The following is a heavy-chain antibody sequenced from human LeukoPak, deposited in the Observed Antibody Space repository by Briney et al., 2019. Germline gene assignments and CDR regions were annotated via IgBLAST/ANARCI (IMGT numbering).Heavy chain of an antibody. J-gene: IGHJ6*03. CDR1: VFTFEHFG. CDR2: INCNGVSI. Sequence: PGGSLRLSSVPSVFTFEHFGMSWVRPAPGKGLAWVSGINCNGVSIVSADSVKGRFTISRDNAKNSLYLEMNSLRAEDTAFNYCARTGLGHCSGTSCYSGYYYYYTDVWGKGTTVTVS. V-gene: IGHV3-20*03. D-gene: IGHD2-2*01. CDR3: ARTGLGHCSGTSCYSGYYYYYTDV.